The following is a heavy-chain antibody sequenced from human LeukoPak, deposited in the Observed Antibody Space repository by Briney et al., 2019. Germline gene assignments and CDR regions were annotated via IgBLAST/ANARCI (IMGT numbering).Heavy chain of an antibody. J-gene: IGHJ6*03. CDR3: ARVRAGWGVITYSPYYYYYYTDV. CDR2: MNPNSGNT. CDR1: GYTFTSYD. V-gene: IGHV1-8*01. D-gene: IGHD3-10*01. Sequence: GASVKVSCKASGYTFTSYDINWVRQATGQGLEWMGWMNPNSGNTGYAQKFQGRVTMTRNTSISTAYMELSSLRSEDTAVYYCARVRAGWGVITYSPYYYYYYTDVWGKGTTVTVSS.